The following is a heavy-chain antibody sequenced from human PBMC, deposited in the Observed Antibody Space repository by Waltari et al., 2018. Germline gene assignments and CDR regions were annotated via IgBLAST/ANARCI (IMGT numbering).Heavy chain of an antibody. CDR2: IRSKANRYAT. Sequence: EVQLVESGGGLVQPGGSLKLSCAASGFTFSGSAMHWVRQASGKGLEWVGRIRSKANRYATAYAASVKGRFTISRDDSKNTAYLQMNSLKTEDTAVYYCTSFCSSTSCQRYFQHWGQGTLVTVSS. J-gene: IGHJ1*01. D-gene: IGHD2-2*01. CDR1: GFTFSGSA. V-gene: IGHV3-73*02. CDR3: TSFCSSTSCQRYFQH.